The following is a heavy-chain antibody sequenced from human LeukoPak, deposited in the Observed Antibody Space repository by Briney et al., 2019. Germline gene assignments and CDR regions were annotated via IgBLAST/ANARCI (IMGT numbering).Heavy chain of an antibody. CDR1: GFTFSSYG. V-gene: IGHV3-30*18. D-gene: IGHD3-10*01. CDR2: ISYDGSNK. J-gene: IGHJ4*02. Sequence: GGSLRLSCAASGFTFSSYGMHWVRQAPGKGLEWVAVISYDGSNKYYADSVKGRFTISRDNSKNTLYLQMNSLRAEDTAVYYCAKISYVSGIPPFQFNSGAQGTRATVPS. CDR3: AKISYVSGIPPFQFNS.